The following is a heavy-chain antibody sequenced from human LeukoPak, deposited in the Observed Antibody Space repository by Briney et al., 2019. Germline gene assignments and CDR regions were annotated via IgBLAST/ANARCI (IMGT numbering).Heavy chain of an antibody. Sequence: GGSLRLSCAASGFTFSSYGMHWVRQAPGKGLEWVAFIRYDGSNKYYADSVKGRFTISRDNSRNTLYLQMNSLRAEDTAVYYCARDRGWSQTYGSGSYGLDYWGQGTLVTVSS. CDR3: ARDRGWSQTYGSGSYGLDY. D-gene: IGHD3-10*01. V-gene: IGHV3-30*02. CDR2: IRYDGSNK. J-gene: IGHJ4*02. CDR1: GFTFSSYG.